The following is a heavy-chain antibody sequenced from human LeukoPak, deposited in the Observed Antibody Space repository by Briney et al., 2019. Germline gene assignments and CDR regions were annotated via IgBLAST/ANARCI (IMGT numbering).Heavy chain of an antibody. CDR3: AKDLSGSVTTSYYYYGIDV. J-gene: IGHJ6*02. D-gene: IGHD4-17*01. V-gene: IGHV3-23*01. Sequence: GGSLSLSCAASGFTFSSYAMSWVRQAPGKGLEWVSAISGSGGSTYYADSVKGRFTISRDNSKNTLYLQMNSLRAEDTALYYCAKDLSGSVTTSYYYYGIDVWGQGTTVTVSS. CDR1: GFTFSSYA. CDR2: ISGSGGST.